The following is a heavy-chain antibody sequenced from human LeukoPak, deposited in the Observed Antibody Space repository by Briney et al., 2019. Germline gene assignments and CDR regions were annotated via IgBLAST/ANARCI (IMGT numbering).Heavy chain of an antibody. CDR3: ARDRKLYYGSGSEIDY. CDR2: IWYDGSNK. Sequence: PGGSLRLSCVASGFTFSSYAMHWVRQAPGKGLEWVAVIWYDGSNKYYQDSLKGRFTISRVNSRNTLYLQMNSLRAEDTAVYYCARDRKLYYGSGSEIDYWGQGTLVTVSS. J-gene: IGHJ4*02. D-gene: IGHD3-10*01. CDR1: GFTFSSYA. V-gene: IGHV3-33*08.